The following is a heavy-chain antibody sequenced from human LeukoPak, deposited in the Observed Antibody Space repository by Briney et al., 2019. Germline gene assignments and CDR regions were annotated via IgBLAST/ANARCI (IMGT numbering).Heavy chain of an antibody. Sequence: GASVKVSCKASGGTFSSYAISWVRQAPGQGLEWMGGIIPIFGTANYAQKFQGRVTITADESTSTAYMELSSLRSEDTAVYYCARDRGGDSSGYYPYFDYWGQGTLVTVSS. CDR2: IIPIFGTA. J-gene: IGHJ4*02. CDR1: GGTFSSYA. V-gene: IGHV1-69*13. CDR3: ARDRGGDSSGYYPYFDY. D-gene: IGHD3-22*01.